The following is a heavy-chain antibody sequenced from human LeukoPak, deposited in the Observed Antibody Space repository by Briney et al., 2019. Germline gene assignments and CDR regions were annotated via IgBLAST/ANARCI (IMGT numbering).Heavy chain of an antibody. CDR1: GFTFDDYA. D-gene: IGHD1-26*01. CDR3: AKAPASIVGATGAFDY. J-gene: IGHJ4*02. V-gene: IGHV3-9*01. CDR2: ISWNSGSI. Sequence: SLRLSCAASGFTFDDYAMHWVRQAPGKGLEWVSGISWNSGSIGYADSVKGRFTISRDNAKNSLYLQMNSLRAEDTALYYCAKAPASIVGATGAFDYWGQGTLVTVSS.